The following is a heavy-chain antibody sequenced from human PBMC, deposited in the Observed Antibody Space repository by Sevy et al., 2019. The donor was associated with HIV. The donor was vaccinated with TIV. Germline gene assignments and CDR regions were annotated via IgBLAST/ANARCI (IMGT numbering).Heavy chain of an antibody. CDR3: ASHDWGRQDY. Sequence: SETLSLTCIVSDYSISSGCWWDWFRRPPGKGLEWIGAIYYRGDTQYTPSLKSRVTISADTSKNQFSLRLTSMTAADTAIYYFASHDWGRQDYWGQGTLVTVSS. J-gene: IGHJ4*02. V-gene: IGHV4-38-2*02. D-gene: IGHD7-27*01. CDR1: DYSISSGCW. CDR2: IYYRGDT.